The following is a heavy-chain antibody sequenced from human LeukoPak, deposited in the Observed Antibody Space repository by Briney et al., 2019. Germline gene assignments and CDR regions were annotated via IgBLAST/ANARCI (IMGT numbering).Heavy chain of an antibody. CDR1: GFTFSSYG. CDR2: IWYDGRNK. CDR3: ARVNRGDAFDI. V-gene: IGHV3-33*01. Sequence: QPGGSLRLSCAASGFTFSSYGMHWVRQAPGKGLELVAVIWYDGRNKFYADSLKGRFTISRDNSKNTLYLQMNSLRAEDTAVYYCARVNRGDAFDIWGQGTLVTVSS. D-gene: IGHD3-16*02. J-gene: IGHJ3*02.